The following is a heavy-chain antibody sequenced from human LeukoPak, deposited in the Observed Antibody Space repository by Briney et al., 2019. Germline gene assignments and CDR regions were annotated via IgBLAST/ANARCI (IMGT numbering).Heavy chain of an antibody. CDR1: GGTFSXYA. Sequence: XKAXGGTFSXYAMSWVRQAPGQGLEWMGRIIPIFGTANYAQKFQARVTITTAESTSTAYMELSSLRSEDTAVYYCARDTMVVMTFDYWGQGTLVTVSS. CDR2: IIPIFGTA. CDR3: ARDTMVVMTFDY. D-gene: IGHD2-15*01. V-gene: IGHV1-69*05. J-gene: IGHJ4*02.